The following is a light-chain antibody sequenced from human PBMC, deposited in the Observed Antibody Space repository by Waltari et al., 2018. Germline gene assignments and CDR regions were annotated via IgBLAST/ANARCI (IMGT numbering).Light chain of an antibody. CDR2: AAS. J-gene: IGKJ1*01. CDR3: LQDYNYPRT. Sequence: AIQMTQSPSSLSASVGDRVTITCRASQGIRNELAWYQQKPGRAPDLLIYAASSLQSGVPSRFSGSGSGTDFTLTISSLQPEDFATYYCLQDYNYPRTFGQGTKVEIK. CDR1: QGIRNE. V-gene: IGKV1-6*01.